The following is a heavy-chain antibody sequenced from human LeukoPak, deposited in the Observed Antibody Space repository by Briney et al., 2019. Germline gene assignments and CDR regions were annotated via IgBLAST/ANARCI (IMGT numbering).Heavy chain of an antibody. CDR2: ISYDGSNK. Sequence: RTGGSLRLSCAASGFTFSRYGMHWVRQAPGKGLEWAAIISYDGSNKYYADSVKGRFTISRDNSKSTLYLQMNSLKTEDTAVYYCATPNYDILTGYTHFDYWGQGTLVTVSS. CDR3: ATPNYDILTGYTHFDY. D-gene: IGHD3-9*01. J-gene: IGHJ4*02. CDR1: GFTFSRYG. V-gene: IGHV3-30*03.